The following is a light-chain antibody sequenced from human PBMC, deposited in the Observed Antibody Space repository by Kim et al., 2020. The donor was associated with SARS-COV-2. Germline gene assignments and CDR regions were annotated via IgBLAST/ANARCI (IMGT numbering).Light chain of an antibody. Sequence: ASVGDRVTITCRASLGVSSYLAWYRQKPGKAPKLLIYGASTLQSGVPSRFRGSGSVTDFTLTITSLQPEDFATYYCQQLDTYPLTFGAGTKVDIK. CDR2: GAS. CDR1: LGVSSY. J-gene: IGKJ4*01. CDR3: QQLDTYPLT. V-gene: IGKV1-9*01.